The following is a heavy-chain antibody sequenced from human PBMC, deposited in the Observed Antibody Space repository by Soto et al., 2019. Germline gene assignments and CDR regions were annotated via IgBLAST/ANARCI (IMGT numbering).Heavy chain of an antibody. V-gene: IGHV3-33*01. CDR1: GFTFSSYG. CDR3: ARGPMVRGRGTHFDY. Sequence: GGSLRLSCAASGFTFSSYGMHWVRQAPGKGLEWVAVIWYDGSNKYYADSVKGRFTISRDNSKNTLYLQMNSLRAEDTAVYYCARGPMVRGRGTHFDYWGQGTLVTVSS. D-gene: IGHD3-10*01. CDR2: IWYDGSNK. J-gene: IGHJ4*02.